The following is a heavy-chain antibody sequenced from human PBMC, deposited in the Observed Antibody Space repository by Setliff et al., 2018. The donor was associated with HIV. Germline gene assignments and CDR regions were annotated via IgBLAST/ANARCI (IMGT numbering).Heavy chain of an antibody. CDR3: AKGHYSRGDSKQNGFDM. V-gene: IGHV3-23*01. CDR1: GFRFNIYA. J-gene: IGHJ3*02. CDR2: ISGSGSTT. D-gene: IGHD2-2*01. Sequence: GESLKISCAASGFRFNIYAMTWVRQAPGKGLQWVSSISGSGSTTNYADSVKGRFTISRDNSKRTLYLQMNSLRAKDTVVHYFAKGHYSRGDSKQNGFDMGGQGTMVTISS.